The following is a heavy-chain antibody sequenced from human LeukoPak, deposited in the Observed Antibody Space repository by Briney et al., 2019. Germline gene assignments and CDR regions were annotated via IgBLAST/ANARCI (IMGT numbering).Heavy chain of an antibody. CDR2: IYYSGST. V-gene: IGHV4-61*08. Sequence: SQTLSLTCTVSGGSISSGDYYWSWIRQPPGKGLEWIGYIYYSGSTNYNPSLKSRVTISVDTSKNQFSLKLSSVTAADTAVYYCARGYDSSGYPDAFDIWGQGTMVTVSS. J-gene: IGHJ3*02. CDR3: ARGYDSSGYPDAFDI. D-gene: IGHD3-22*01. CDR1: GGSISSGDYY.